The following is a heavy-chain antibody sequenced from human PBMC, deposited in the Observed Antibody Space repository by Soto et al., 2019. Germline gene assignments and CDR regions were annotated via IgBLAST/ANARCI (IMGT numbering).Heavy chain of an antibody. J-gene: IGHJ4*02. CDR2: IFHRGNS. CDR1: GGSINTNNW. CDR3: ARGALKAPATFDY. V-gene: IGHV4-4*02. Sequence: QVQLQESGPGLVNPSGTLSLTCAVSGGSINTNNWWSWVRQPPGKGLEWIGEIFHRGNSNNNPSFKSRVTISLDKSNNQFSLKLISVTAADAAGYYCARGALKAPATFDYWGQGIPVTVSS. D-gene: IGHD6-6*01.